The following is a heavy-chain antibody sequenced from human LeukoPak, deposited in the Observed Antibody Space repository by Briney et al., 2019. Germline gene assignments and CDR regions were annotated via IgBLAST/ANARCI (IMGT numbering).Heavy chain of an antibody. CDR1: GFTFSSYS. Sequence: GGSLRLSCAASGFTFSSYSMSWVRQAPGKGLEWVSAISGSGGSTYYADSVKGRFNISRDNSKNTLYLQMNSLRAEDTAVYYCAKKTEYYYDSSASFDYWGQGTLVTVSS. V-gene: IGHV3-23*01. D-gene: IGHD3-22*01. CDR3: AKKTEYYYDSSASFDY. CDR2: ISGSGGST. J-gene: IGHJ4*02.